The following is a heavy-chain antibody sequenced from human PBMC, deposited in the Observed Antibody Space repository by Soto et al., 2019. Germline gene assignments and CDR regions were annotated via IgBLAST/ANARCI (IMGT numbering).Heavy chain of an antibody. CDR1: GGSVTMSSFS. V-gene: IGHV4-30-2*01. CDR3: ASLEYFGWWLDP. J-gene: IGHJ5*02. D-gene: IGHD6-19*01. Sequence: LQLQESGSGLVQPSQTLSLTCALSGGSVTMSSFSWAWVRQPPGRGLPWIGYISHSGATSSDPILMGRVTVSRDRAKNQFSLKLTSVPAADTGVYYWASLEYFGWWLDPWGQGALVTVSS. CDR2: ISHSGAT.